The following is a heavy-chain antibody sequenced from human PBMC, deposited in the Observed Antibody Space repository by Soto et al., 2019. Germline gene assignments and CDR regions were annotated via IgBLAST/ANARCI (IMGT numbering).Heavy chain of an antibody. J-gene: IGHJ4*02. V-gene: IGHV4-39*01. CDR2: IYYSGST. CDR1: GGSISSSRYY. CDR3: ASSKFQ. Sequence: QLQLQESGPGLVKPSETLSLTCTVSGGSISSSRYYWGWIRQPPGKGLEWIGNIYYSGSTYYNPSLESRVTISVDTSKNQFSLNLTSVTAADTAVYYCASSKFQWVQGTLDTVST.